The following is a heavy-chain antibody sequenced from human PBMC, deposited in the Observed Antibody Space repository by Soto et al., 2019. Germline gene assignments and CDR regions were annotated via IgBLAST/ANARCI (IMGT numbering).Heavy chain of an antibody. J-gene: IGHJ6*02. CDR3: ARGGSLWFGELSAYYYGMDV. V-gene: IGHV1-2*04. D-gene: IGHD3-10*01. Sequence: QVQLVQSGAEVKKPGASVKVSCKASGYTFTGYYMHWVRQAPGQGFEWMGWISPNSGGTNYAQKFQGWVTMTRDTSISTAYMELSRLRSDDTAVYYCARGGSLWFGELSAYYYGMDVWGQGTTVTVSS. CDR1: GYTFTGYY. CDR2: ISPNSGGT.